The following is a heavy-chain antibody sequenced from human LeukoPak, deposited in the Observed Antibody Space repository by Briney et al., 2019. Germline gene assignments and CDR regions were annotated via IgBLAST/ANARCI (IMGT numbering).Heavy chain of an antibody. Sequence: GGSLRLSCAASGFTFSTYGMHWVRQAPGKGLEWVAVISYDGSSKFYADSVKGRFTISRGNAQNSLYLQMNSLRVEDTAVYYCARDDASSSFTYWGQGALVTVSS. CDR3: ARDDASSSFTY. J-gene: IGHJ4*02. D-gene: IGHD3-16*01. CDR1: GFTFSTYG. CDR2: ISYDGSSK. V-gene: IGHV3-30*03.